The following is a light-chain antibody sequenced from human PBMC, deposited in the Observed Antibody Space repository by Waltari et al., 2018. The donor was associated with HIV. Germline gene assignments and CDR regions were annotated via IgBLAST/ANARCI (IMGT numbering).Light chain of an antibody. Sequence: EIVLTQSPGTLSLSPGDRATLSCRASQTVSSGYLAWYQQRPGQAPRLLIYGASTKATGIPDRFSGSGSGTDFTLTISRLEPEDFAVYYCQQYGGSSPWTFGQGTKVEIK. J-gene: IGKJ1*01. V-gene: IGKV3-20*01. CDR2: GAS. CDR3: QQYGGSSPWT. CDR1: QTVSSGY.